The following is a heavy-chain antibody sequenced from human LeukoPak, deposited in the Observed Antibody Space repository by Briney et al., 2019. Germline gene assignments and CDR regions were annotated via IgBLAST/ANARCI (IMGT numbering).Heavy chain of an antibody. J-gene: IGHJ4*02. CDR1: GFTLSGHY. CDR3: ARALQAYYLDY. V-gene: IGHV3-11*01. Sequence: GGPLRLSCAASGFTLSGHYMSWIRQAPGKGLEWVSKISSGGTTYYADSLKGRFTISRDNAKNSLYLQINSLRAEDTAVYYCARALQAYYLDYWGQGTLVTVSS. CDR2: ISSGGTT.